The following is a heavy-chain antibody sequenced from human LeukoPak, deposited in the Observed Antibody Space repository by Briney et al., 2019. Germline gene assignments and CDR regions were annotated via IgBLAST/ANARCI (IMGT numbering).Heavy chain of an antibody. Sequence: GGSLRLSCAASGFTVSSSYMTWVRQTPGKGLEWVSVIYSGGTTYYADSVKGRFTISRDNSKNTLYLQMNSLRAEDTAVYYCARGVAAAGTTVDYWGQGTLVTVSS. CDR2: IYSGGTT. J-gene: IGHJ4*02. D-gene: IGHD6-13*01. V-gene: IGHV3-66*01. CDR1: GFTVSSSY. CDR3: ARGVAAAGTTVDY.